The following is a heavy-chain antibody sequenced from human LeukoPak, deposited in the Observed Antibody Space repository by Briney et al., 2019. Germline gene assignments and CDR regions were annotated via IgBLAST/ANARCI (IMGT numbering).Heavy chain of an antibody. J-gene: IGHJ4*02. CDR1: GYTFTSYG. V-gene: IGHV1-18*01. Sequence: ASVKVSCKASGYTFTSYGISWVRQAPGQGLEWMGWISAYNGNTNYAQKLQGRVTMTTDTSTSTAYMELRSLRSDDTAVYYCGVATNNDPVWFWGQGTLVTVSS. CDR3: GVATNNDPVWF. D-gene: IGHD5-12*01. CDR2: ISAYNGNT.